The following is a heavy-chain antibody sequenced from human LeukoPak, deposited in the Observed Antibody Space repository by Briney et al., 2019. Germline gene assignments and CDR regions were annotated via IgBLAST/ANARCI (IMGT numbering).Heavy chain of an antibody. J-gene: IGHJ6*02. CDR2: INPSGGST. D-gene: IGHD2-15*01. CDR1: GYTFTSYY. V-gene: IGHV1-46*01. Sequence: ASVTVSCKASGYTFTSYYMHWVRQAPGQGLEWMGLINPSGGSTSYAQKFQVRVTMTRDTSTSTVYMELSSLRSEDAGVDYCAIYQTRGRGGGRYYYGMDVWGQGTTVTVSS. CDR3: AIYQTRGRGGGRYYYGMDV.